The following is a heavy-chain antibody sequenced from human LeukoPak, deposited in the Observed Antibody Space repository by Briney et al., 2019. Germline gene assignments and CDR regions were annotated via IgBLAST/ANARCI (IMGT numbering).Heavy chain of an antibody. CDR2: IKPDGNEQ. Sequence: GGSLRLSCVTSGFIFSDYWMGWVRQAPGKGPEWVASIKPDGNEQYYVDSVRGRFTISRDNSKDSLFLQMDSLRDDDTAVYYCGRERVSAYDYWGQGTLVTVSS. CDR1: GFIFSDYW. CDR3: GRERVSAYDY. J-gene: IGHJ4*02. V-gene: IGHV3-7*01.